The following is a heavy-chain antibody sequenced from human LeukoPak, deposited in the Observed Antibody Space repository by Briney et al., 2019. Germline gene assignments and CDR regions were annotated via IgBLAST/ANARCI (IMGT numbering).Heavy chain of an antibody. D-gene: IGHD3-22*01. CDR3: ARGVGYDGAGYFYVRYFDL. CDR1: GFTFSSYW. Sequence: GGSLRLSCAASGFTFSSYWMHWVRQAPGTGLEWVAVIWYDGSDKYYADSVKGRFTISRDDSMNTLYLQLDSLRAEDTAMYYCARGVGYDGAGYFYVRYFDLWGRGTQVTVSS. CDR2: IWYDGSDK. J-gene: IGHJ2*01. V-gene: IGHV3-33*08.